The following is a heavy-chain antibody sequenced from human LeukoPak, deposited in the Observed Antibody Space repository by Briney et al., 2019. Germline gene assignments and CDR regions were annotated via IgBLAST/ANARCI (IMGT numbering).Heavy chain of an antibody. J-gene: IGHJ5*02. Sequence: GASVKVSCKASGYTFTAYYIHWVRQAPGQGLEWMGLINPNTGVTKFAQKFHGRVTMSRDTSISTAYMELNRLTSDDSAVYYCARGDYSRGDPWGQGSLVTVSS. CDR3: ARGDYSRGDP. CDR2: INPNTGVT. D-gene: IGHD4-11*01. CDR1: GYTFTAYY. V-gene: IGHV1-2*06.